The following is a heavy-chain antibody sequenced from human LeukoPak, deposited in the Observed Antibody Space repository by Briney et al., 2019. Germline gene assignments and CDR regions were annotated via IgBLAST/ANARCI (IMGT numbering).Heavy chain of an antibody. D-gene: IGHD6-19*01. V-gene: IGHV3-21*06. J-gene: IGHJ5*02. CDR2: ISASRRYI. CDR3: ANTVAGWDHDS. CDR1: GFTVSSNY. Sequence: GGSLRLSCAASGFTVSSNYMSWVRQAPGKGLEWVSYISASRRYINYADSVKGRFTISRDNAKNALYLQMNSLRAEGTGIYFCANTVAGWDHDSWGQGTLVTVSS.